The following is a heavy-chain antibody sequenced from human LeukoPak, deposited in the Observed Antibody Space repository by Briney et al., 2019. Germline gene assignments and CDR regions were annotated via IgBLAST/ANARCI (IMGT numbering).Heavy chain of an antibody. V-gene: IGHV1-2*02. J-gene: IGHJ6*03. CDR1: GYTFTGYY. Sequence: GASVKVSCKASGYTFTGYYMLWVRQAPGQGLEWMGWINPNSGGTNYAQKFQGRVTMTRDTSISTAYMELSRLRSDDTAVYYCARARPYSGSYYGYGYYYYYMDVWGKGTTVTISS. CDR3: ARARPYSGSYYGYGYYYYYMDV. D-gene: IGHD1-26*01. CDR2: INPNSGGT.